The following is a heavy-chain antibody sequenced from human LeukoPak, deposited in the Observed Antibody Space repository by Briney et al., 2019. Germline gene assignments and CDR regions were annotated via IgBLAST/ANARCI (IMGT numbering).Heavy chain of an antibody. V-gene: IGHV3-21*01. J-gene: IGHJ6*03. Sequence: PGGSLRLSCAASGFTFSSYSMNWVRQAPGKGLEWVSSISSSSSSYIYYADSVKGRFTISRDNAKNSLYLQMNSLRAEDTAVYYCARDPSLLVGYYYYYYMDVWGKGTTVTVSS. D-gene: IGHD3-16*02. CDR2: ISSSSSSYI. CDR1: GFTFSSYS. CDR3: ARDPSLLVGYYYYYYMDV.